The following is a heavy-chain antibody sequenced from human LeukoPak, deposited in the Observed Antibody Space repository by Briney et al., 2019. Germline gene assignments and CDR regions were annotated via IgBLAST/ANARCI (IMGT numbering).Heavy chain of an antibody. CDR2: ISSSSSTI. D-gene: IGHD5-18*01. CDR1: GFTFSSYS. Sequence: QPGGSLRLSCAASGFTFSSYSMNWVRQAPGKGLEWVSYISSSSSTIYYADSVKGRFTISRDNAKNSLYLQMNSLRAEDTAVYYCARDNWGTAMDDPFDYWGQGTLVTVSS. J-gene: IGHJ4*02. CDR3: ARDNWGTAMDDPFDY. V-gene: IGHV3-48*01.